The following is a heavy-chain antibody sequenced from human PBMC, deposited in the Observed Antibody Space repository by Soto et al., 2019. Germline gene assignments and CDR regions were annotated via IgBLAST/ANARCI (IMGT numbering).Heavy chain of an antibody. CDR3: ARDSIAAAGNDY. J-gene: IGHJ4*02. CDR2: IIPLFGTT. CDR1: GCTFSSYT. D-gene: IGHD6-13*01. Sequence: SVKVSCKASGCTFSSYTIAWVRQAPGQGLEWMGEIIPLFGTTNYVEKFQGRLTITADASTSTAYMELSSLRSEDTAMYYCARDSIAAAGNDYWGKGPLVTVSS. V-gene: IGHV1-69*13.